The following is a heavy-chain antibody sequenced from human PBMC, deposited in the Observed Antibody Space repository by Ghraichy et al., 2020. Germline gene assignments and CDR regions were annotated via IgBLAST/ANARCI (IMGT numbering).Heavy chain of an antibody. CDR1: GGSFSVYY. CDR3: ARGRTTVTTDSDAFDI. CDR2: INHSGST. D-gene: IGHD4-17*01. J-gene: IGHJ3*02. Sequence: ESLNISCAVYGGSFSVYYWSWIRQPPGKGLEWIGEINHSGSTNYNPSLKSRVTISVDTSKNQFSLKLSSVTAADTAVYYCARGRTTVTTDSDAFDIWGQGTMVTVSS. V-gene: IGHV4-34*01.